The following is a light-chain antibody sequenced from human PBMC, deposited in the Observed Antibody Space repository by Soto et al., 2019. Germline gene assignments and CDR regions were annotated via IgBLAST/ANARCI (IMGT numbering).Light chain of an antibody. Sequence: DINMTQSPSSLAASFGDRVTLSXRACLSICIHITWHQLEPGXPPKXXXSDXSTLQRGGPSRLSGGGSGTDFTLTISSLQPEDFANYYFQQSYNITRTFGQGTRLDIK. CDR3: QQSYNITRT. CDR1: LSICIH. V-gene: IGKV1-39*01. J-gene: IGKJ5*01. CDR2: DXS.